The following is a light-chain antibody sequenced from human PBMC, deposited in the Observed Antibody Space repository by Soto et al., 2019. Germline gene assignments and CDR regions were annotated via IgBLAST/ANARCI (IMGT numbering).Light chain of an antibody. Sequence: SVLTQPASVSGSPGQSITISCTGTSSDVGGYNYVSWYQHHPGKAPKLLIYDVSNRPSGISNRFSGSKSDNTASLTISWLQPEDEADYYCSSYTTSNTRQIVFGTGTKVTVL. J-gene: IGLJ1*01. CDR1: SSDVGGYNY. V-gene: IGLV2-14*03. CDR2: DVS. CDR3: SSYTTSNTRQIV.